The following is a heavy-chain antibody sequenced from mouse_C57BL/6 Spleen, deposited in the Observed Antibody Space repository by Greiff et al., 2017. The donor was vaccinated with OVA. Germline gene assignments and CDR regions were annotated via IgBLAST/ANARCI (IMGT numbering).Heavy chain of an antibody. CDR3: TSPEGAGYDDAPFDY. D-gene: IGHD2-2*01. CDR1: GYTFTSYW. J-gene: IGHJ2*01. V-gene: IGHV1-5*01. Sequence: DVKLQESGTVLARPGASVKMSCKTSGYTFTSYWMHWVKQRPGQGLEWIGAIYPGNSDTSSNQKFKGKAKLTEVTSASTAYMELSSLTNEDSAVYYCTSPEGAGYDDAPFDYWGQGTTLTVSS. CDR2: IYPGNSDT.